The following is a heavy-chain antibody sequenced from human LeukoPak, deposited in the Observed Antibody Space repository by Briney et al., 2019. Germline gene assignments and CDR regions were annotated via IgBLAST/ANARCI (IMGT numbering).Heavy chain of an antibody. CDR3: AKRGVVIRVILVGFHKEAYYFDS. V-gene: IGHV3-23*01. Sequence: QPGGSLRLSCAVSGLTLSNYGMSWVRQAPGKGLEWVAGISDSGGRTNYADPVRGRFTISRDNPKNTLYLQMNSLRAEDTAVYFCAKRGVVIRVILVGFHKEAYYFDSWGQGALVTVSS. CDR2: ISDSGGRT. J-gene: IGHJ4*02. CDR1: GLTLSNYG. D-gene: IGHD3-22*01.